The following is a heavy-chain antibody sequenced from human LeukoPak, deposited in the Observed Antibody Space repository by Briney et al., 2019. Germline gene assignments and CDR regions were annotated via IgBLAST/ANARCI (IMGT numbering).Heavy chain of an antibody. CDR1: GGSISSYY. Sequence: SETLSLTCTVSGGSISSYYWGWIRQPPGKGLEWIGSIYYSGSTYYNPSLKSRVTISVDTSKNQFSLKLSSVTAADTAVYYCARAPTPGGPPLDYWGQGTLVTVSS. D-gene: IGHD3-16*01. CDR2: IYYSGST. J-gene: IGHJ4*02. V-gene: IGHV4-39*07. CDR3: ARAPTPGGPPLDY.